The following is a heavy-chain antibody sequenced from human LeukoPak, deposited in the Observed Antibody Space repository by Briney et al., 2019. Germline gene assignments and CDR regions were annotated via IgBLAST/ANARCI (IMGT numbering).Heavy chain of an antibody. CDR3: ARVGSSWYVAHFDY. CDR2: ISGSGGST. Sequence: PGGSLRLSCAASGFTFSSNAMSWVRQAPGKGLEWVSYISGSGGSTYYADSVKGRFTISRDNAKNSLYLQMNSLRAEDTAVYYCARVGSSWYVAHFDYWGQGTLVTVSS. J-gene: IGHJ4*02. V-gene: IGHV3-23*01. D-gene: IGHD6-13*01. CDR1: GFTFSSNA.